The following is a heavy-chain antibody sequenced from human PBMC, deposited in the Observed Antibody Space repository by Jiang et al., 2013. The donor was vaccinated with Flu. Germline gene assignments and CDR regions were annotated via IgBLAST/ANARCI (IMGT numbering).Heavy chain of an antibody. J-gene: IGHJ4*02. Sequence: TCTVSGDSISSDFWSWIRLPPGREWTGLVMSIPLGTPTTTPPLKSRVAMSVDTSKNQFSLDLISVTSADTAVYYCARLTKMATLDTFDFWGQGTLVTVSS. CDR3: ARLTKMATLDTFDF. D-gene: IGHD5-24*01. V-gene: IGHV4-59*01. CDR2: SIPLGTP. CDR1: GDSISSDF.